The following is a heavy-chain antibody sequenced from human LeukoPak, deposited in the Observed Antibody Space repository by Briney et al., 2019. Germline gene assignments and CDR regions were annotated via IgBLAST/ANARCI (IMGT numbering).Heavy chain of an antibody. CDR1: GGSFSGYY. CDR3: ARDSGIAARYFQH. CDR2: INHSGST. V-gene: IGHV4-34*01. D-gene: IGHD6-13*01. J-gene: IGHJ1*01. Sequence: PSETLSLTCAVYGGSFSGYYWSWIRQPPGKGLEWIGEINHSGSTNYNPSLKSRVTISVDTSKNQFSLKLSSVTAADTAVYYCARDSGIAARYFQHWGQGTLVTVSS.